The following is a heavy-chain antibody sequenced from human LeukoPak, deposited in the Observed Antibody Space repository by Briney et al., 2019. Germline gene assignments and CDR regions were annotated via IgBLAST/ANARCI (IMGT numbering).Heavy chain of an antibody. CDR2: VSAYNGNT. CDR3: ARDCYYDSSGYYRTRDAFDI. V-gene: IGHV1-18*01. J-gene: IGHJ3*02. CDR1: GFTFTNYA. Sequence: ASVKVSCKASGFTFTNYAFSWVRQAPGQGLEWMGWVSAYNGNTNYAQNLQGRVTMTTDTSTSTAYMELRSLRSDDTAVYYCARDCYYDSSGYYRTRDAFDIWGQGTMVTVSS. D-gene: IGHD3-22*01.